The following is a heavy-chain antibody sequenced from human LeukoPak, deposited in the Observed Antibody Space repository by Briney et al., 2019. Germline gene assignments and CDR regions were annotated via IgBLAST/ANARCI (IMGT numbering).Heavy chain of an antibody. J-gene: IGHJ3*02. D-gene: IGHD6-6*01. CDR1: GGSISSSSYY. Sequence: SETLSLTCTVSGGSISSSSYYWGWIRQPPGKGLEWIGSIYYSGSTYYNPSLKSRVTISVDTSKNQFSLKLSSVTAADTAVYYCARMEWSSSSDAFDIWGQGTMVTVSS. CDR3: ARMEWSSSSDAFDI. V-gene: IGHV4-39*01. CDR2: IYYSGST.